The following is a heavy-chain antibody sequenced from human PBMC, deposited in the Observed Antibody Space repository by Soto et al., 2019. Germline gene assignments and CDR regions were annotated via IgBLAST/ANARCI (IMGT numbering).Heavy chain of an antibody. CDR1: GYTFTSYA. CDR3: ARDGVGQWLEQTRKRNPGS. D-gene: IGHD6-19*01. J-gene: IGHJ5*02. Sequence: GASVKVSCKASGYTFTSYAMHWVRQAPGQRLEWMGWINAGNGNTKYSQKFQGRVTITRDTSASTAYMELSSLRSEDTAAYYCARDGVGQWLEQTRKRNPGSWGQGTLVTVSS. V-gene: IGHV1-3*01. CDR2: INAGNGNT.